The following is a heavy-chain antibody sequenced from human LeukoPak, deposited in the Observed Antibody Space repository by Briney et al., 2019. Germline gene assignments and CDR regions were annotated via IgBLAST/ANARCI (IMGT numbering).Heavy chain of an antibody. D-gene: IGHD6-19*01. CDR3: ARRSGIAVAGAFDY. CDR2: ISPSGDIT. V-gene: IGHV3-23*01. CDR1: GFIFSSHG. J-gene: IGHJ4*02. Sequence: GGSLRLSCAASGFIFSSHGMNWVRQAPGKGLEWVSGISPSGDITYYADSVKGRFTISRDNSKNTVYLQMNSLRAEDTAVYYCARRSGIAVAGAFDYWGQGTLVTVSS.